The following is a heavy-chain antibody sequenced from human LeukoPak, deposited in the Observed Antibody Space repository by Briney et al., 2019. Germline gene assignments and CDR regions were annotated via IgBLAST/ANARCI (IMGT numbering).Heavy chain of an antibody. D-gene: IGHD3-9*01. CDR3: ARDLLNTGYFNFDY. Sequence: SVTVSFKASGGTFIVYGVNWVRQAPGQGLEWMGRIIPTLGAANYAQKLQGRVMITADKSTSTAYMELSSLRSDDTAVYYCARDLLNTGYFNFDYWGQGTLVTVSS. J-gene: IGHJ4*02. CDR1: GGTFIVYG. CDR2: IIPTLGAA. V-gene: IGHV1-69*04.